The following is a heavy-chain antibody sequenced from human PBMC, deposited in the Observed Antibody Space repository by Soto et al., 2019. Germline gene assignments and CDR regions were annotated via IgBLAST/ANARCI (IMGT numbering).Heavy chain of an antibody. Sequence: ASVKVSCKASGYTFTSYGISWVRQAPGQGLEWMGWISAYNGNTNYAQKLQGRVTMTTDTSTSTAYMELRSLRSDHSAVYFCARGGSYYRPFDYWGQGTLVTVSS. V-gene: IGHV1-18*01. CDR3: ARGGSYYRPFDY. CDR2: ISAYNGNT. J-gene: IGHJ4*02. D-gene: IGHD1-26*01. CDR1: GYTFTSYG.